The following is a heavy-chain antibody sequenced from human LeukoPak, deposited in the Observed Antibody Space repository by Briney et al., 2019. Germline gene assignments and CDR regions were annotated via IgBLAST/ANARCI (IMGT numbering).Heavy chain of an antibody. V-gene: IGHV5-51*01. D-gene: IGHD2-21*01. CDR2: IYPGDSDT. CDR1: GYSFTSHW. Sequence: GETLKISCKGSGYSFTSHWIGWVRQMPGKGLEWMGIIYPGDSDTRYSPSFQGQVTISADKSISTAYLQWSSLKASDTAMYYCARHHSGADRYVDYWGQGTLVTVSS. CDR3: ARHHSGADRYVDY. J-gene: IGHJ4*02.